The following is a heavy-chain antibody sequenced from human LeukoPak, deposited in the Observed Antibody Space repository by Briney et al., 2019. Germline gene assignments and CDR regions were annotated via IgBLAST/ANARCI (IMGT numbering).Heavy chain of an antibody. CDR1: GGTFSSYA. J-gene: IGHJ5*02. CDR3: ARDNYAGANWFDP. CDR2: IIPIFGTA. D-gene: IGHD1-7*01. V-gene: IGHV1-69*05. Sequence: RASVKVSCKASGGTFSSYAISWVRQAPGQGLEWMGGIIPIFGTANYAQKFQGRVTITTDESTSTAYMELSNLRSEDTAVYYCARDNYAGANWFDPWGQGTLVTVSS.